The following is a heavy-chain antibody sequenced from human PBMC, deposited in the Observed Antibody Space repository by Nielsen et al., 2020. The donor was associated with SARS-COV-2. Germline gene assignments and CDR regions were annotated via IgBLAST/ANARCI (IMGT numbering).Heavy chain of an antibody. Sequence: SVKVSCKASGYTFTSYGISWVRQAPGQGLEWMGWISAYNDNTNYAQKLQGRVTMTTDTSTSTAYMELRSLRSDDTAVYYCAREGQPDYYYGMDVWGQGTTVTVSS. CDR1: GYTFTSYG. J-gene: IGHJ6*02. CDR3: AREGQPDYYYGMDV. CDR2: ISAYNDNT. D-gene: IGHD2-2*01. V-gene: IGHV1-18*01.